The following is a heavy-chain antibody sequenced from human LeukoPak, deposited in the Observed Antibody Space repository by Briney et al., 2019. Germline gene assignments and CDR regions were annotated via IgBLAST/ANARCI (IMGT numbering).Heavy chain of an antibody. V-gene: IGHV3-23*01. CDR2: TSGSGGGT. J-gene: IGHJ4*02. D-gene: IGHD4-23*01. Sequence: ETLSLTCAVSGGSISSGGYSWSWVRQTPGKGLEWVSTTSGSGGGTYYVDSVKGRFTISRDNSKNTLYLQMNSLRAEDTALYYCAKDADYGGNSEVDYWGQGTLVTVAS. CDR1: GGSISSGGYS. CDR3: AKDADYGGNSEVDY.